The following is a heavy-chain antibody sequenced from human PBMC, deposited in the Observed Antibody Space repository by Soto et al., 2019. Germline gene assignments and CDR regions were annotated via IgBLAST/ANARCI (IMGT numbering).Heavy chain of an antibody. J-gene: IGHJ4*02. CDR1: GFTFSSYA. Sequence: GGSLRLSCAASGFTFSSYAMHWVRQAPGKGLEWVAVISYDGSNKYYADSVKGRFTISRDNAKNTVYLQMNSLRAEDTAVYYCVRDDVGVGIDYWGLGTLVTVSS. V-gene: IGHV3-30-3*01. CDR3: VRDDVGVGIDY. D-gene: IGHD1-26*01. CDR2: ISYDGSNK.